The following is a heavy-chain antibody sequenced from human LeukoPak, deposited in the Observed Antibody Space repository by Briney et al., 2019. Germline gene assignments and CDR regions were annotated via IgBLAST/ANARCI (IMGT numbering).Heavy chain of an antibody. CDR3: ARLDYGGNSVLDY. D-gene: IGHD4-23*01. J-gene: IGHJ4*02. V-gene: IGHV3-21*01. CDR1: GFTFSSYA. Sequence: PGGSLRLSCAASGFTFSSYAMNWVRQAPGKGLEWASSISGSSSYIYYADSVKGRFTISRDNAKDSLYLQMNSLRAEETAVYYCARLDYGGNSVLDYWGQGTLVTVSS. CDR2: ISGSSSYI.